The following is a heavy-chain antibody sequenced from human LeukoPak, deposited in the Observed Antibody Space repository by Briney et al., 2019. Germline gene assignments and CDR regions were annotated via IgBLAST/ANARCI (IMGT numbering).Heavy chain of an antibody. CDR2: IILIFGAA. Sequence: SVKVSCKASGGTFSSYAISWVRQAPGQGLEWMGGIILIFGAANYAQKFQGRVTITADESTSTAYMELSSLRSEDTAVYYCARSDPAYDFWSGYYTSDTNFDYWGQGTLVTVSS. CDR3: ARSDPAYDFWSGYYTSDTNFDY. CDR1: GGTFSSYA. J-gene: IGHJ4*02. V-gene: IGHV1-69*13. D-gene: IGHD3-3*01.